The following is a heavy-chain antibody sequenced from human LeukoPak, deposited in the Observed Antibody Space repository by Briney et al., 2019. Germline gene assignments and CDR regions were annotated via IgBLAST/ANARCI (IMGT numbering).Heavy chain of an antibody. CDR1: GGSISSYY. Sequence: SETLSLTCTVSGGSISSYYWSWIRQPAGKGLEWIGRIYTSGSTNYNPSLKSRVTMSVDTSKNQFSLKLSSVTAADTAVYYCARATYDGSGYYYSYYFDYWGQGTLVTVSS. D-gene: IGHD3-22*01. J-gene: IGHJ4*02. CDR3: ARATYDGSGYYYSYYFDY. V-gene: IGHV4-4*07. CDR2: IYTSGST.